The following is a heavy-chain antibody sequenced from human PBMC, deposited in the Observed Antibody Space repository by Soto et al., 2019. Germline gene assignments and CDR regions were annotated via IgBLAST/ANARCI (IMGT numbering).Heavy chain of an antibody. J-gene: IGHJ6*02. Sequence: ASVKVSCKASGYTFTSYAMHWVRQAPGQRLEWMGWINAGNGNTKYSQKFQGRVTITRDTSASTAYMELSSLRSEDTAVYYCARDRDSSWYLSGMDVWGQGTTVTVSS. D-gene: IGHD6-13*01. CDR2: INAGNGNT. CDR1: GYTFTSYA. CDR3: ARDRDSSWYLSGMDV. V-gene: IGHV1-3*01.